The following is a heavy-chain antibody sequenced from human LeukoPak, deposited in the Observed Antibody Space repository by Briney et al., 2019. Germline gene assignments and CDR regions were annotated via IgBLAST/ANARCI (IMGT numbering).Heavy chain of an antibody. V-gene: IGHV4-34*01. CDR3: ARGPRLSSTSCYLCRYGMDV. CDR2: INHSGST. CDR1: GGSFSGYY. J-gene: IGHJ6*02. D-gene: IGHD2-2*01. Sequence: PSETLSLTCAVYGGSFSGYYWSWIRQPPGKGLEWIGEINHSGSTNYNPSLKSRVTISVDTSKNQFSLKLSSVTAADTAVYYCARGPRLSSTSCYLCRYGMDVWGQGTTVTVSS.